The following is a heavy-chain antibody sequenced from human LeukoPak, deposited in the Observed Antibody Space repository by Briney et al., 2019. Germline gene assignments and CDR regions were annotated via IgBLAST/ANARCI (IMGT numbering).Heavy chain of an antibody. J-gene: IGHJ5*02. CDR2: IYDSGST. Sequence: PSETLSLTCAVSGYSISSGYYWGRIRQPLGQGLEWIGSIYDSGSTYYNPSLKSRVTTSIDTSKNQFSLKLSSVTAADTGVYYCARRVKGCYEGWFDPWGQGTLVTVSS. CDR1: GYSISSGYY. V-gene: IGHV4-38-2*01. CDR3: ARRVKGCYEGWFDP. D-gene: IGHD5-12*01.